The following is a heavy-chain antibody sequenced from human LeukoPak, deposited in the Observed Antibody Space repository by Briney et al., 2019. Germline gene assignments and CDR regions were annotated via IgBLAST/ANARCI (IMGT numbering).Heavy chain of an antibody. V-gene: IGHV1-18*01. CDR2: VSTYNSET. Sequence: ASVKVSCKASGYTFSSNGISWVRHAPGQGLEWVGWVSTYNSETNYAPKCRGRVTMTTDTSTSTAYMELRSLTADDTAVYYCAKDNWNEFNPWGQGTLVSVPS. CDR3: AKDNWNEFNP. CDR1: GYTFSSNG. D-gene: IGHD1-20*01. J-gene: IGHJ5*02.